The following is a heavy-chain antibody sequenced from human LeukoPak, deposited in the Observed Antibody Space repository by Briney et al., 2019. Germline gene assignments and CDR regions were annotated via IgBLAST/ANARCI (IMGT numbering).Heavy chain of an antibody. D-gene: IGHD3-10*01. CDR3: ARVGYYGSGSPPSLYFDY. V-gene: IGHV3-43*01. J-gene: IGHJ4*02. CDR2: ISWDGGST. Sequence: PGGSLRLSCAASGFTFDDYTMHWVRQAPGKGLEWVSLISWDGGSTYYADSVKGRFTISRDNSRSTLYLQMNSLRPEDTAIYYCARVGYYGSGSPPSLYFDYWGQGTLVTVSS. CDR1: GFTFDDYT.